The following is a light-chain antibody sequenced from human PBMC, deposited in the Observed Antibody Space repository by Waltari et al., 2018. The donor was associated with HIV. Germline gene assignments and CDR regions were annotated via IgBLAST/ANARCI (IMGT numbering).Light chain of an antibody. CDR1: QGINSY. V-gene: IGKV1-9*01. J-gene: IGKJ5*01. Sequence: DIQLTQSPSFLSASVGDRVTITCRASQGINSYLAWYQQKPGTAPNLLIYGASTLQGGVPSRFSGSGSGTEFTLTISRLEPEDFAVYYCQQYGTSPITFGQGTRLEIK. CDR3: QQYGTSPIT. CDR2: GAS.